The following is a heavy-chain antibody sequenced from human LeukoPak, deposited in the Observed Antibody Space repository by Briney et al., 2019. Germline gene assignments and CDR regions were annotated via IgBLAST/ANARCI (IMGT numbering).Heavy chain of an antibody. J-gene: IGHJ4*02. CDR2: ISGSGENT. V-gene: IGHV3-23*01. D-gene: IGHD3-10*01. CDR1: GGSISSSSYY. CDR3: ARDRPGSGNIFDY. Sequence: PSETLSLTCTVSGGSISSSSYYWGWIRQPPGKGLEWVSAISGSGENTFHADSVKGRFTISRDNSKNTLFLQMNSLRPEDTAVYYCARDRPGSGNIFDYWGQGTLVTVSS.